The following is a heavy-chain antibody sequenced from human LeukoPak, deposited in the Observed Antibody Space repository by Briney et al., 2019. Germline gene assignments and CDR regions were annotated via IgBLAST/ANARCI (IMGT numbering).Heavy chain of an antibody. D-gene: IGHD3-22*01. CDR3: ARPRYYYDSSAYYRGSPFDC. CDR2: IYYSGST. Sequence: SETLSLTCTVSGGSISSSDYYWGWIRQPPGKGLEWIGSIYYSGSTYYNPSLKSRVTISVDTSKNQFSLKLNSVTAADTAVYYCARPRYYYDSSAYYRGSPFDCWGQGTLVTVSS. V-gene: IGHV4-39*01. J-gene: IGHJ4*02. CDR1: GGSISSSDYY.